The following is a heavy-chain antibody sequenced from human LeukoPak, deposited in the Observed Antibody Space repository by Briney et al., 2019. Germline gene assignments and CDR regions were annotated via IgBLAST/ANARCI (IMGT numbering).Heavy chain of an antibody. V-gene: IGHV4-39*07. J-gene: IGHJ6*03. D-gene: IGHD1-26*01. CDR1: GGSISSSSYY. Sequence: KTSETLSLTCTVSGGSISSSSYYWGWIRQPPGKGLEWIGSIHHSGTTYYNPSLKSQVTISVDTSKNQFSLKLSSVTAADTAVYYCARDGLVGDMRYYMDVWGKGTTVTVS. CDR2: IHHSGTT. CDR3: ARDGLVGDMRYYMDV.